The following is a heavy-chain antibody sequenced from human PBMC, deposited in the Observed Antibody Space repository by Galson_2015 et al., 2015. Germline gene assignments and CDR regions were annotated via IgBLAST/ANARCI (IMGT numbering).Heavy chain of an antibody. V-gene: IGHV1-18*01. Sequence: SLKLSCEASGFTFADYGMSWVRQAPGQGLEWVGWISGYNGSTNYAHTVQGRVTMTTDTSKSTTYMELRSVRSDYTAVYYCARFDSSGYYSGDYWGQGTLVTVSS. CDR1: GFTFADYG. D-gene: IGHD3-22*01. CDR2: ISGYNGST. CDR3: ARFDSSGYYSGDY. J-gene: IGHJ4*02.